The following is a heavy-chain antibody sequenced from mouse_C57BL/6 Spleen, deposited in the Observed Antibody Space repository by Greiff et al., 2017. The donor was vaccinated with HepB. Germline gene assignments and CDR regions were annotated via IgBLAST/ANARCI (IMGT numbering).Heavy chain of an antibody. V-gene: IGHV14-3*01. J-gene: IGHJ1*03. D-gene: IGHD3-1*01. CDR2: IDPANGNT. CDR3: ARSSVYFGV. Sequence: VHVKQSVAELVRPGASVKLSCTASGFNIKNTYMHWVKQRPEQGLEWIGRIDPANGNTKYAPKFQGKATITADTASNKAYLHLSSLTSEDTAIYYCARSSVYFGVWGTGTTVTVSS. CDR1: GFNIKNTY.